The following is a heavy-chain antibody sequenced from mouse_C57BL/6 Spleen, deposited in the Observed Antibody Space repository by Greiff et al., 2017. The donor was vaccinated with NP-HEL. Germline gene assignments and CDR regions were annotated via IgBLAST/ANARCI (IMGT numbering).Heavy chain of an antibody. Sequence: QVTLKVCGPGILQPSQTLSLTCSFSGFSLSTFGMGVGWIRQPSGKGLEWLAHIWWDDDKYYNPALKSRLTISKDTSKNQVFLKIANVDTADTATYYCARMENLLLQPNYAMDYWGQGTSVTVSS. CDR3: ARMENLLLQPNYAMDY. CDR2: IWWDDDK. D-gene: IGHD1-1*01. V-gene: IGHV8-8*01. J-gene: IGHJ4*01. CDR1: GFSLSTFGMG.